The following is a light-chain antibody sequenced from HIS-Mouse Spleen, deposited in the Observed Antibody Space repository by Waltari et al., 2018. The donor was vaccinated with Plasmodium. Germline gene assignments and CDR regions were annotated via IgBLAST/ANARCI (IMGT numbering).Light chain of an antibody. CDR1: DLPKKY. CDR2: EDR. Sequence: SYELTQPPSVSVSPGQTARITCPGDDLPKKYAYWYQQKSGQAPVLVFYEDRKRPSGIPERFSGSSSGTMATLTISGAQVEDEADYYCYSTDSSGNHRVFGGGTKLTVL. V-gene: IGLV3-10*01. J-gene: IGLJ3*02. CDR3: YSTDSSGNHRV.